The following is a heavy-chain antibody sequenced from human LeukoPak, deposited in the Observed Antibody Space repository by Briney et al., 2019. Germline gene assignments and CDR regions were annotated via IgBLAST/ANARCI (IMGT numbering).Heavy chain of an antibody. CDR3: VPIVSAARPRGY. Sequence: PGGSLRLSCAASGFTFSDYYMSWIRQAPGKGLEWVSYISSSGSTIYYADSVKGRFTISRDNAKNSLYLQMNSLRAEDTAVYYCVPIVSAARPRGYWGQGTLVTVSS. CDR1: GFTFSDYY. CDR2: ISSSGSTI. J-gene: IGHJ4*02. V-gene: IGHV3-11*04. D-gene: IGHD6-6*01.